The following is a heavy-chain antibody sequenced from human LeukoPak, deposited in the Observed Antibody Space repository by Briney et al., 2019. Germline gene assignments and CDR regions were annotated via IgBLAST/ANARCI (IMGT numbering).Heavy chain of an antibody. D-gene: IGHD3-22*01. CDR2: IYYSGST. CDR1: GGSFSGYY. CDR3: ARAHNYYDSSGIFDY. J-gene: IGHJ4*02. Sequence: SETLSLTCAVYGGSFSGYYWSWIRQPPGKGLEWIGYIYYSGSTNYNPSLKSRVTISVDTSKNQFSLKLSSVTAADTAVYYCARAHNYYDSSGIFDYWGQGTLVTVSS. V-gene: IGHV4-59*01.